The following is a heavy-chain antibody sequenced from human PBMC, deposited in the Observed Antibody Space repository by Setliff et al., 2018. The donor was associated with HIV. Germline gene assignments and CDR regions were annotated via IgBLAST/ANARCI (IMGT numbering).Heavy chain of an antibody. CDR3: ARDLYASGWNGMGY. J-gene: IGHJ4*02. CDR1: GFTFSTYA. CDR2: INWNGGTT. V-gene: IGHV3-20*04. Sequence: GGSLRLSCAASGFTFSTYAMGWVRQVPGKGLEWGSGINWNGGTTGYADSVKGRFTISRDNAKNSLYLQMNSLRAEDTAFYYCARDLYASGWNGMGYWGQGTLVTVSS. D-gene: IGHD6-19*01.